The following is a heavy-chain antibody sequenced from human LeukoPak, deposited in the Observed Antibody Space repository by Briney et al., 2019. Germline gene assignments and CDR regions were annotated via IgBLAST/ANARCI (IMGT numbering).Heavy chain of an antibody. CDR2: IRYDGSNK. CDR3: AKDQSGTYYTFDY. CDR1: GFTSSSYG. D-gene: IGHD1-26*01. V-gene: IGHV3-30*02. J-gene: IGHJ4*02. Sequence: GGSLRLSCAASGFTSSSYGMHWVRQAPGTGLEWVAFIRYDGSNKSYADSVKGRFTISRDNSKNTLYLQMNSLRAEDTAVYYCAKDQSGTYYTFDYWGQGTLVTVSS.